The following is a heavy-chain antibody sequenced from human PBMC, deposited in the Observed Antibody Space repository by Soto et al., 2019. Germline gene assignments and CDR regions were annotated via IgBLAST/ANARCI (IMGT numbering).Heavy chain of an antibody. V-gene: IGHV1-24*01. J-gene: IGHJ4*02. CDR3: AAYYYDSSGYRRFDY. D-gene: IGHD3-22*01. CDR2: FDPEDGET. CDR1: GSTLTELS. Sequence: AASVKVSCKXSGSTLTELSMHCVRQSHGKGLELIGGFDPEDGETIYAQKFQGRVTMTEDTSTDTAYMELSSLRSEDTAVYYCAAYYYDSSGYRRFDYWGQGTLVTVSS.